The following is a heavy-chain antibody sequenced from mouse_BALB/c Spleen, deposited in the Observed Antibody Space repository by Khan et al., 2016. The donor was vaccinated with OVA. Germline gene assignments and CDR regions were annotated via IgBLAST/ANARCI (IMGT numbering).Heavy chain of an antibody. CDR3: ASGRDWDYDAALDY. D-gene: IGHD2-4*01. CDR1: GYSFTDYN. J-gene: IGHJ4*01. CDR2: IDPYSGGT. V-gene: IGHV1S135*01. Sequence: EVQLQQSGPELVKPGASVKVSCKASGYSFTDYNMFWVKQSHGRSLEWIGFIDPYSGGTNYNQKFKDKAILTVDKSSSTAFMHLNSLTSEDSAVYYCASGRDWDYDAALDYWGQGTSVTVSS.